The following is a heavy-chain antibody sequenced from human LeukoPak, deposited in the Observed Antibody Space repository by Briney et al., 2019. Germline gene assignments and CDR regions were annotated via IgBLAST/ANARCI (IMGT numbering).Heavy chain of an antibody. CDR2: ISNDESTI. V-gene: IGHV3-74*01. J-gene: IGHJ5*02. CDR1: GFSFSSYW. Sequence: RSGGSLRLSCAASGFSFSSYWMHWVRQAPGKGPVWVSLISNDESTIIYADSVKGRFTISRDNAKNTLYLQMSSLRAEDTAVYYCARDRGWFDPWGQGTLVTVPS. CDR3: ARDRGWFDP.